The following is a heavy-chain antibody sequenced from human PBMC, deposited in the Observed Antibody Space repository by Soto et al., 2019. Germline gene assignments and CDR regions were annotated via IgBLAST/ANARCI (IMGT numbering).Heavy chain of an antibody. D-gene: IGHD3-16*01. V-gene: IGHV3-33*01. Sequence: GGSLRLSCAASGFTFSSYGMHWVRQAPGKGLEWVAVIWYDGSNKYYADSVKGRFTISRDNSKNTLYLQMNSLRAEDTAVYYCARDLYDYVWGSGDNWFDPWGQGTLVTVSS. CDR1: GFTFSSYG. J-gene: IGHJ5*02. CDR2: IWYDGSNK. CDR3: ARDLYDYVWGSGDNWFDP.